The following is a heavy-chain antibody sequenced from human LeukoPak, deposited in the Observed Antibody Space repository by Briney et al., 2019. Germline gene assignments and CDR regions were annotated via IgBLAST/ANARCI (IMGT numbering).Heavy chain of an antibody. V-gene: IGHV3-20*01. D-gene: IGHD3-22*01. J-gene: IGHJ4*02. CDR3: ARAGSGYSLDY. Sequence: GGSLRLSCAASGVTFNNAWMGWVRQAPGKGPEWVSGISWNSGSIGYADSVKGRFTISRDNAKNSLYLQMNSLRAEDTALYHCARAGSGYSLDYWGQGTLVTVSS. CDR2: ISWNSGSI. CDR1: GVTFNNAW.